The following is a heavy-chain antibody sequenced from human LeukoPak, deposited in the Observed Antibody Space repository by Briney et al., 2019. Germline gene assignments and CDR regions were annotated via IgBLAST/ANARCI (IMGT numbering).Heavy chain of an antibody. CDR1: GFTFSSYG. CDR2: IRYDGSNK. Sequence: VGSLRLSCAASGFTFSSYGMHWVRQAPGEGLEWVAFIRYDGSNKYYADSVKGRFTISRDNSKNTLYLQMNSLRAEDTAVYYCAKDPYSGSPNWFDPWGQGTLVTVSP. CDR3: AKDPYSGSPNWFDP. D-gene: IGHD1-26*01. V-gene: IGHV3-30*02. J-gene: IGHJ5*02.